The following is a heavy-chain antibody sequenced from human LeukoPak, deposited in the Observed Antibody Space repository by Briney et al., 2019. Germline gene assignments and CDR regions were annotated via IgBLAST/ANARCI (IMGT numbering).Heavy chain of an antibody. CDR2: INPNRGGT. V-gene: IGHV1-2*02. Sequence: GASVEVSCKASGYTFSGYYMHWVRQAPGQGLEWMGWINPNRGGTNYAQKFQGRVTMTRDTSISTAYMELSSLRSDDTAVYYCARCYCTTTSCYYFDFWGQGTLVTVSS. CDR3: ARCYCTTTSCYYFDF. J-gene: IGHJ4*02. D-gene: IGHD2-2*01. CDR1: GYTFSGYY.